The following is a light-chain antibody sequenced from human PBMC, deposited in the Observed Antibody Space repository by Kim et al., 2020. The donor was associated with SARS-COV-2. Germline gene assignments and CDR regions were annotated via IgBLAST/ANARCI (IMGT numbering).Light chain of an antibody. CDR1: QSISTW. Sequence: GDRVTITCRASQSISTWLAWYQQKPGKAPKLLIYDASRLESGIPSRFSGSGAGTEFTLTISSLQPDDFATYYCQQYNSYRTFGQGTKV. CDR3: QQYNSYRT. V-gene: IGKV1-5*01. CDR2: DAS. J-gene: IGKJ1*01.